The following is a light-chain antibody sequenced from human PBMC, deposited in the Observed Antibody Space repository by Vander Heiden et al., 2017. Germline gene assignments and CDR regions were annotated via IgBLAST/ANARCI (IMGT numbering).Light chain of an antibody. CDR2: AAS. V-gene: IGKV1-39*01. J-gene: IGKJ4*01. CDR1: QSISNY. CDR3: QQSYSTPLT. Sequence: DIQMTQSPSSLSPSVGDRVTITCRASQSISNYLNWYQQKPGTAPKLLIYAASSLQSGVPPRFSGSGSGTDFTLTISSLQPEDFATYYCQQSYSTPLTFGGGTKVEIK.